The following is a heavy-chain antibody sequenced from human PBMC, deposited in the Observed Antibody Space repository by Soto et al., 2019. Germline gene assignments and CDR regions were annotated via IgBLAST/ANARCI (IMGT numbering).Heavy chain of an antibody. CDR3: AKDRMGAGVRGYFDY. V-gene: IGHV3-30*18. CDR1: GFTFSSYG. CDR2: ISYDGSNK. Sequence: QVQLVESGGGVVQPGKSLRLSCAGSGFTFSSYGMDWVRQAPGKGLEWVAVISYDGSNKYYADSVKGRFTIFRDNSKNTLYLQMSSLIADDTAVYYCAKDRMGAGVRGYFDYWGQGTLVTVSS. J-gene: IGHJ4*02. D-gene: IGHD3-10*01.